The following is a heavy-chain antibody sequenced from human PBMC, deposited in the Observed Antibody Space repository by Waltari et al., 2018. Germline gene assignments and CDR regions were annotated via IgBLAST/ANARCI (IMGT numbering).Heavy chain of an antibody. CDR2: IYTSGST. J-gene: IGHJ4*02. V-gene: IGHV4-61*02. Sequence: PSQTLSLTCTVSGGSISSGSYYWSWIRQPAGKGLEWIGRIYTSGSTNYNPSLKSRVTISVDTSKNQFSLKLSSVTAADTAVYYCARGGIAAAGTIDYWGQGTLVTVSS. CDR1: GGSISSGSYY. CDR3: ARGGIAAAGTIDY. D-gene: IGHD6-13*01.